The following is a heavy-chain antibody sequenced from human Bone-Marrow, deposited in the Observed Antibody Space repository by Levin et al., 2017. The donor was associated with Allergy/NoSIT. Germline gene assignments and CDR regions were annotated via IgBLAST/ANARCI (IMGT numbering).Heavy chain of an antibody. CDR3: AREYYYDSGASAPYYYYGMDV. J-gene: IGHJ6*02. D-gene: IGHD3-22*01. CDR2: INAGNGDT. V-gene: IGHV1-3*01. CDR1: GYTFTGYT. Sequence: GESLKISCKASGYTFTGYTMHWVRQAPGQRLELMGWINAGNGDTKYSQKFQGRVIISRDTSASTVYMELSSLRSADTAVYYCAREYYYDSGASAPYYYYGMDVWGQGTTVTVSS.